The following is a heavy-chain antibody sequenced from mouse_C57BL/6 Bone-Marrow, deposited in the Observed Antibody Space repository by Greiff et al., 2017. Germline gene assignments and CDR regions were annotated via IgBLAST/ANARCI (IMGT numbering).Heavy chain of an antibody. CDR3: AGGLGRVYYAMDY. CDR2: INPSSGYT. V-gene: IGHV1-7*01. D-gene: IGHD4-1*01. Sequence: LQLVESGAELAKPGASVKLSCKASGYTFTSYWMHWVKQRPGQGLEWIGYINPSSGYTKYNQKFKDKATLTADKSSSTAYMQLSSLTYEDSAVYYCAGGLGRVYYAMDYWGQGTSVTVSS. CDR1: GYTFTSYW. J-gene: IGHJ4*01.